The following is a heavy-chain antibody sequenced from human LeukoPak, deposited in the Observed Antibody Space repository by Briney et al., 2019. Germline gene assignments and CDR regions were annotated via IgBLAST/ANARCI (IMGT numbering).Heavy chain of an antibody. Sequence: SETLSLTCIVPGGSISSSSYYWAWIRQSPGKGLEWIGYLFHSGTRRYNPSLKSRVTISADTTKNQIFLTLNSTTAADTAVYYCARRRGWKQQLVYFDYWGQGTLVTVSS. J-gene: IGHJ4*02. CDR1: GGSISSSSYY. D-gene: IGHD6-13*01. CDR3: ARRRGWKQQLVYFDY. V-gene: IGHV4-61*05. CDR2: LFHSGTR.